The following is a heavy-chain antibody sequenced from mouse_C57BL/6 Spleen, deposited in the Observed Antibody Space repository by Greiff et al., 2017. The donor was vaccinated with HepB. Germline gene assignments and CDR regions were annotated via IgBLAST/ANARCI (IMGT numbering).Heavy chain of an antibody. CDR3: ARSTVATDFDY. Sequence: PLPPSGAALAPPGASVTLSCQASGYTFTSYWLPWVQQRPGQGLEWIGYINPSSGYTKYNPKFKDKATLTADKSSSTAYMQLSSLTYEDSAVYYCARSTVATDFDYWGQGTTLTVSS. D-gene: IGHD1-1*01. CDR1: GYTFTSYW. CDR2: INPSSGYT. V-gene: IGHV1-7*01. J-gene: IGHJ2*01.